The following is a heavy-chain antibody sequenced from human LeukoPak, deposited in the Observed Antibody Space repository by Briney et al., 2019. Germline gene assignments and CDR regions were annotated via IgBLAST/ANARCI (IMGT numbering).Heavy chain of an antibody. V-gene: IGHV4-30-2*01. Sequence: PSETLSLTCTVAVGSISSGGYYWSWIRQPPGKGLEWIAYISTAGTTFYNPSLKSRVTISLDRSKNQFSLNLTSITAADTAVYYCAGQNVPTPHDYWGRGTQVTVSS. CDR1: VGSISSGGYY. J-gene: IGHJ4*02. CDR3: AGQNVPTPHDY. CDR2: ISTAGTT. D-gene: IGHD2-2*01.